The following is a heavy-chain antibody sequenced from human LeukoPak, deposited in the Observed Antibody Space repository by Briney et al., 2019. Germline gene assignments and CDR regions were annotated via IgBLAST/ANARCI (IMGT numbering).Heavy chain of an antibody. D-gene: IGHD3/OR15-3a*01. J-gene: IGHJ4*02. CDR3: ARQTGSGLFILP. CDR2: IYYTGNT. CDR1: GVSIISSNSY. V-gene: IGHV4-39*01. Sequence: SETLSLTCAVSGVSIISSNSYWGWIRQPPGKGLEWIGSIYYTGNTYYNASLKSQVSISIDTSKNQFSLRLTSVTAADTAVYFCARQTGSGLFILPGGQGTLVTVSS.